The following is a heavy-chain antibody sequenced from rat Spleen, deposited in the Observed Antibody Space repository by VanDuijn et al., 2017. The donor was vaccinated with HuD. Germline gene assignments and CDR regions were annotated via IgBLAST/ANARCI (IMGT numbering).Heavy chain of an antibody. Sequence: EVQLVESGGGLVQPGGSLKLSCAASGFTFSDYNMDWVRQAPKKGLEGVATISFDGSNTYYRDSVKGRFTISRHNAKRNLYLQMDSLRSEDTATYYCARNGYGGYSGPFAYWGQGTLVTVSS. CDR2: ISFDGSNT. V-gene: IGHV5-7*01. CDR1: GFTFSDYN. J-gene: IGHJ3*01. D-gene: IGHD1-11*01. CDR3: ARNGYGGYSGPFAY.